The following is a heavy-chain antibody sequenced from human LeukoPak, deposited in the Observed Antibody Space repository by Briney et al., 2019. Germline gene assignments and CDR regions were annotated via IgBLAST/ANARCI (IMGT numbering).Heavy chain of an antibody. CDR3: ARVAQKLERIAVAGTSEWRANWYFDL. Sequence: PSETLSLTCNVSGGSIRGYYWSWIRQPAGKGLEWIGRIYTSGSTNYNPSLKRRVTMSVDTSKNHFSLKLSSVTAADTAVYYCARVAQKLERIAVAGTSEWRANWYFDLWGRGTLVTVSS. V-gene: IGHV4-4*07. CDR1: GGSIRGYY. CDR2: IYTSGST. D-gene: IGHD6-19*01. J-gene: IGHJ2*01.